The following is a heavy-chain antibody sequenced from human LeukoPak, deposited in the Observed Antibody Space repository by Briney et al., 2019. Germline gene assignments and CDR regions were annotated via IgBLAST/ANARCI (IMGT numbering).Heavy chain of an antibody. J-gene: IGHJ4*02. V-gene: IGHV4-59*13. D-gene: IGHD5-12*01. CDR3: ARGGSSGYDPFDY. CDR1: GGSISSYY. CDR2: TYYSGST. Sequence: PSETLSLTCTVSGGSISSYYWSWIRQPPGKGLEWIGFTYYSGSTNYNPSLKSRVTISVDTSKNHFSLRLSSVTAADTAVYYCARGGSSGYDPFDYWGQGTLVTVSS.